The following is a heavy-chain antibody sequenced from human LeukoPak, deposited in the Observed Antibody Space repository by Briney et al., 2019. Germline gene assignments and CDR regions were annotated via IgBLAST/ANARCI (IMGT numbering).Heavy chain of an antibody. J-gene: IGHJ6*02. CDR2: ISYDGSNK. D-gene: IGHD2-2*01. Sequence: PGRSLRLSCAASGFTFSSYGMHWVRQAPGKGLEWVAVISYDGSNKYYADSVKGRFTISRDNSKNTLYLQMNSLRAEDTAVYYCAKDTTSGGMDVWGQGTTVTVSS. CDR1: GFTFSSYG. V-gene: IGHV3-30*18. CDR3: AKDTTSGGMDV.